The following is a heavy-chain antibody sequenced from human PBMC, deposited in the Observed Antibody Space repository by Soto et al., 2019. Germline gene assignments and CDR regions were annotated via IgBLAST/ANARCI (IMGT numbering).Heavy chain of an antibody. CDR3: ASGYCSGGSCYPYYYYGMDV. CDR2: ISAYNGNT. D-gene: IGHD2-15*01. V-gene: IGHV1-18*01. Sequence: QVQLVQSGAEVKKPGASVKVSCKASGYTFTSYGISWVRQAPGQGLEWMGWISAYNGNTNYAQKLQGRVNMTTDTSTSTAYMELRSLRSDDTAVYYCASGYCSGGSCYPYYYYGMDVWGQGTTVTVSS. CDR1: GYTFTSYG. J-gene: IGHJ6*02.